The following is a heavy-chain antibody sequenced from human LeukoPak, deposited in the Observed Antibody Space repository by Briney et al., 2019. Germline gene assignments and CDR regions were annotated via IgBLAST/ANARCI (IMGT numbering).Heavy chain of an antibody. Sequence: SSETLSLTCTVSGGSISSYYWSWIRQPPGKGLEWIGSIYYSGSTYYNPSLKSRVTISVDTSKNHFSLKLSSVTAADTAVYYCARASSVAGSFGYWGQGTLVTVSS. V-gene: IGHV4-59*05. D-gene: IGHD6-13*01. CDR1: GGSISSYY. CDR2: IYYSGST. J-gene: IGHJ4*02. CDR3: ARASSVAGSFGY.